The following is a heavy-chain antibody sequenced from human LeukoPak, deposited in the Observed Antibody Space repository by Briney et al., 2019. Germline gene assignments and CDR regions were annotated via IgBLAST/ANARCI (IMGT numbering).Heavy chain of an antibody. CDR3: ANRLWGSGKII. CDR2: IIPIFGTA. V-gene: IGHV1-69*06. Sequence: GASVKVSCKASGGTFSSYAISWVRQAPGQGLEWMGGIIPIFGTANYAQKFQGRVTITADKSTSTAYMELSSLRSEDTAVYYCANRLWGSGKIIWGQGTLVTVSS. D-gene: IGHD3-10*01. J-gene: IGHJ4*02. CDR1: GGTFSSYA.